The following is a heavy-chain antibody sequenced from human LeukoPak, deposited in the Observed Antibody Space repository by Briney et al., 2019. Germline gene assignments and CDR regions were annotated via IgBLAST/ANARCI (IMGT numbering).Heavy chain of an antibody. CDR2: INHSGDI. CDR1: GESFSGFY. CDR3: ARVWHNSSSWYVSYYYYGMDV. V-gene: IGHV4-34*01. Sequence: SQTLSLTCGVYGESFSGFYWSWIRQTPGKGLQWIGEINHSGDINYNPSLESRVTISVDTSKRQFSLKLSSVTAADTAVYYCARVWHNSSSWYVSYYYYGMDVWGQGTTVTVSS. D-gene: IGHD6-13*01. J-gene: IGHJ6*02.